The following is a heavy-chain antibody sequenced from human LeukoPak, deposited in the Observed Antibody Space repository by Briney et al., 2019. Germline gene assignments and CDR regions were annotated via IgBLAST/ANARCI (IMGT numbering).Heavy chain of an antibody. D-gene: IGHD2-15*01. CDR2: IYYRGST. V-gene: IGHV4-39*02. CDR3: AGDFVDYCFDY. J-gene: IGHJ4*02. Sequence: WETLSLTCTASGGSISSSSYYWGWLRQPPGRGLEWIGNIYYRGSTYYNPSLKSRDPMSVDTSKNLFSLNLSSVTAADTAVYYCAGDFVDYCFDYWGQGTLVTVSS. CDR1: GGSISSSSYY.